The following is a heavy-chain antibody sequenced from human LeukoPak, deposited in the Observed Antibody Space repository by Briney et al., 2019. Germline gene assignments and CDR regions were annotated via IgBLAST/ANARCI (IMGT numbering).Heavy chain of an antibody. CDR2: IIPIFGTA. D-gene: IGHD2-2*02. Sequence: ASVKVSCKASGGTFSSYAISWVRQAPGQGLEWMEGIIPIFGTANYAQKFQGRVTITADESTSTAYMELSSLRSEDTAVYYCARDTGGHCSSTSCYTPYFDYWGQGTLVTVSS. J-gene: IGHJ4*02. CDR3: ARDTGGHCSSTSCYTPYFDY. CDR1: GGTFSSYA. V-gene: IGHV1-69*13.